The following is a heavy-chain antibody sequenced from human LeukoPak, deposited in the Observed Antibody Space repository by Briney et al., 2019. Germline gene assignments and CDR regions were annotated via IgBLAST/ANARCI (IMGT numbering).Heavy chain of an antibody. Sequence: GGSLRLSCATSGFTFSSYAMSWVRQAPGKGLEWVTAISGSGGSTYYADSVKGRFTISRDNSKNTLYLRMNSLRAEDTAVYYCAKGYCSGGSCYHFDYWGQGTLVTVSS. CDR2: ISGSGGST. D-gene: IGHD2-15*01. CDR1: GFTFSSYA. CDR3: AKGYCSGGSCYHFDY. J-gene: IGHJ4*02. V-gene: IGHV3-23*01.